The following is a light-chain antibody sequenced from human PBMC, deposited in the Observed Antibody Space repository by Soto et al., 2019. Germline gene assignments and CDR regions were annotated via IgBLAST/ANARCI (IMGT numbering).Light chain of an antibody. CDR2: GTS. CDR1: QSVSSSY. V-gene: IGKV3-20*01. Sequence: EIVLTQSPGTLSLSPGERATLSCRASQSVSSSYLAWYQQEPGQAPRLLIYGTSSRATGIPDRFSGSGSGTDFTLTISRLEPEDFAAYYCQQYGSLPCTFGQGTKVEIK. J-gene: IGKJ1*01. CDR3: QQYGSLPCT.